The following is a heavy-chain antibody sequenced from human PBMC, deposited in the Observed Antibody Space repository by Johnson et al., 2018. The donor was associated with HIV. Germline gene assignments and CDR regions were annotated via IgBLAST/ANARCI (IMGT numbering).Heavy chain of an antibody. Sequence: EVQLVESGGGLVQPGGSLRLSCAASGFTFSSYAMSWVRQAPGKGLEWVSPISGSGGSTYYADSVKGRFTISRDNSKNTLYLQMNSRRAEDTAVYYCARDGAGTGEGLDAFDIWGQGTMVTVSS. D-gene: IGHD7-27*01. J-gene: IGHJ3*02. V-gene: IGHV3-23*04. CDR1: GFTFSSYA. CDR2: ISGSGGST. CDR3: ARDGAGTGEGLDAFDI.